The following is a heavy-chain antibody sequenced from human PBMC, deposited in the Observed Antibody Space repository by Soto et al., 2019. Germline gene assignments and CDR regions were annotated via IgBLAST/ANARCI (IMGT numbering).Heavy chain of an antibody. CDR2: IYYSGTT. CDR1: GGSITSGGFY. Sequence: QVQLQESGPGLVKPSQTLSLTCTVSGGSITSGGFYWSWIRQHPGKGLEWIGSIYYSGTTSYNPSIKSRVTISVDTSKNQFSLKLSSVTAADTAVYYCARGHPRYDFWSDSSSEFDFWGQGTLVTVSS. D-gene: IGHD3-3*01. V-gene: IGHV4-31*03. J-gene: IGHJ4*02. CDR3: ARGHPRYDFWSDSSSEFDF.